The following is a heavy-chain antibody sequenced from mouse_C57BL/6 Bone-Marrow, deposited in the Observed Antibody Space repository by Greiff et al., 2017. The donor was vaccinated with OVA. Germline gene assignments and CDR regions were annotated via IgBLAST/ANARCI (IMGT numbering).Heavy chain of an antibody. CDR2: IDPENGDT. CDR3: TTDYYGSSPYAMDY. V-gene: IGHV14-4*01. D-gene: IGHD1-1*01. J-gene: IGHJ4*01. CDR1: GFNIKDDY. Sequence: EVQLQQSGAELVRPGASVKLSCTASGFNIKDDYMHWVKQRPEQGLEWIGWIDPENGDTEYASKFQGKATITADTSSNTAYLQLSSLTSEDPAVYYCTTDYYGSSPYAMDYWGQGTSVTVSS.